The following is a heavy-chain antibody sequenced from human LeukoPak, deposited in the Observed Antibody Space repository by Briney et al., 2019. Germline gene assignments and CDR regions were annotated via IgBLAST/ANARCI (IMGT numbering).Heavy chain of an antibody. CDR3: ARGRGIAARRYNWFDP. Sequence: SETLSLTCTVSGGSISSGGYYWSWIRQHPGKGLEWIGYIYYSGSTYYNPSLKSRVTISVDTSKNQFSLKLSSVTAADTAVYYCARGRGIAARRYNWFDPWGQGTLVTVSS. CDR2: IYYSGST. D-gene: IGHD6-6*01. CDR1: GGSISSGGYY. V-gene: IGHV4-31*03. J-gene: IGHJ5*02.